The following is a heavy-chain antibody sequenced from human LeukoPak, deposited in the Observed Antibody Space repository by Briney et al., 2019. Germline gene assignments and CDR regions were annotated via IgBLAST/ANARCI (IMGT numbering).Heavy chain of an antibody. CDR1: GFTFSSYA. V-gene: IGHV3-23*01. J-gene: IGHJ4*02. Sequence: GGSLRLSCAASGFTFSSYAMHWVRQAPGKGLEWVSGITGSGSDTYYADSVKGRFTISRDNSKNTLYLQMNSLRAEDTALYYCAKDYFGNYGDFFDYWGQGTLVTVSS. CDR2: ITGSGSDT. D-gene: IGHD4-17*01. CDR3: AKDYFGNYGDFFDY.